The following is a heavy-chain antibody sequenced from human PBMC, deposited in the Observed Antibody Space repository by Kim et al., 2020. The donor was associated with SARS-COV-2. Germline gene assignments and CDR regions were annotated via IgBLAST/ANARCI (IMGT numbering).Heavy chain of an antibody. Sequence: GGSLRLSCAASGFTVSSYYMSWVRQAPGKGLEWVSVIYTSGSTYYADSVKGRFTMSRDNSKNTLYLQMNSLRAEDTALYYCAKIVGANGGYFDYCGQGT. CDR3: AKIVGANGGYFDY. CDR2: IYTSGST. V-gene: IGHV3-53*01. CDR1: GFTVSSYY. D-gene: IGHD1-26*01. J-gene: IGHJ4*02.